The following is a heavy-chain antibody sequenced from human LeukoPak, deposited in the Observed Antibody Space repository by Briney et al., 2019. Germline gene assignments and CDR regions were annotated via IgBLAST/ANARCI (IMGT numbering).Heavy chain of an antibody. D-gene: IGHD6-6*01. V-gene: IGHV3-53*01. Sequence: GGSLRLSCAVSGFTVSGNYMSWIRQGPGKGLEWVSLIYSDDTTLYADSVKGRFTISRDNAKNTLYLQMNSLRAEDTAVYYCAREGAAPMYNWFDPWGQGTLVTVSS. CDR2: IYSDDTT. J-gene: IGHJ5*02. CDR3: AREGAAPMYNWFDP. CDR1: GFTVSGNY.